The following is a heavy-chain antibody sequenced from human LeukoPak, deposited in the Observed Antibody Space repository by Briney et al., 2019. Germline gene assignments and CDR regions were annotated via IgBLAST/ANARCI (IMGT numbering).Heavy chain of an antibody. D-gene: IGHD5-18*01. V-gene: IGHV4-59*01. CDR2: IYYSGST. CDR3: ARARDTAMGPFDY. J-gene: IGHJ4*02. Sequence: SETLSLTCTVSGGSISSSYWSWIRQPPGKGLEWIGYIYYSGSTKYNPSLKSRITTSVDTSKNQFSLKLTSVTAADTAVYYCARARDTAMGPFDYWGQGTLVTVSS. CDR1: GGSISSSY.